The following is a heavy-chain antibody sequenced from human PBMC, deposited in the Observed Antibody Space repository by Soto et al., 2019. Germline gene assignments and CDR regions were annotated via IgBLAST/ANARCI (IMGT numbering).Heavy chain of an antibody. Sequence: GASVKVSCKASGYTFTSYGISWVRQAPGQGLEWMGWISAYNGNTNYAQKLQGRVTMTTDTSTSTAYMELRSLRSDDTAVYYCARDQGVRDSCEDYYYYYMDVWGKGTTVPVSS. CDR1: GYTFTSYG. V-gene: IGHV1-18*01. CDR3: ARDQGVRDSCEDYYYYYMDV. D-gene: IGHD4-17*01. J-gene: IGHJ6*03. CDR2: ISAYNGNT.